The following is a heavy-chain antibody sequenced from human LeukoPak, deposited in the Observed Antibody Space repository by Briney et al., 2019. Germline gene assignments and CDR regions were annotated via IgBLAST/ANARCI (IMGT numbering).Heavy chain of an antibody. CDR1: GGSISSGSYY. CDR2: IYTSGST. CDR3: ARDGYGDDDYYYMDV. V-gene: IGHV4-61*02. D-gene: IGHD4-17*01. J-gene: IGHJ6*03. Sequence: SETLSLTCTISGGSISSGSYYWSWIRQPAGKGLEWIGRIYTSGSTNYNPSLKSRVTISVDTSKNQFSLKLSSVTAADTAVYYCARDGYGDDDYYYMDVWGKGTTVTVSS.